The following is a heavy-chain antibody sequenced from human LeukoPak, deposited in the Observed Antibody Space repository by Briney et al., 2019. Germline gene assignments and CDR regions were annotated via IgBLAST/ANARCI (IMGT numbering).Heavy chain of an antibody. CDR3: ARRRASYYDSSGYYQIDY. CDR2: IIPIFGTA. J-gene: IGHJ4*02. CDR1: GGTFSSYA. D-gene: IGHD3-22*01. V-gene: IGHV1-69*13. Sequence: SVKVSCKASGGTFSSYAVSWVRQAPGQGLEWMGGIIPIFGTANYAQKFQGRVTITADESTSTAYMELSSLRSEDTAVYYCARRRASYYDSSGYYQIDYWGQGTLVTVSS.